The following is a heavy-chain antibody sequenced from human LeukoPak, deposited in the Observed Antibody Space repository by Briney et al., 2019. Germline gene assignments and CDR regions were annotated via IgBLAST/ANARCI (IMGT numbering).Heavy chain of an antibody. J-gene: IGHJ6*02. CDR1: GYTFTNYD. CDR3: ARGKDYYNGMDV. CDR2: MNPNTGNT. V-gene: IGHV1-8*01. Sequence: ASVKVSCKTSGYTFTNYDINWVRQAAGQGLEWMGWMNPNTGNTGTAQKFQGRVTMTRNPSIDTAYMELSRLKSEDTAIYYCARGKDYYNGMDVWGQGTTVIVSS.